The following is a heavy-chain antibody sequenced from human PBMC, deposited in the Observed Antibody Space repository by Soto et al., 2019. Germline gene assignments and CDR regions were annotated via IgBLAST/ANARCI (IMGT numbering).Heavy chain of an antibody. CDR2: IYYSGST. V-gene: IGHV4-61*08. D-gene: IGHD5-12*01. CDR3: ARVGYSGYVDDVYYFDY. CDR1: GGSISSGGYY. J-gene: IGHJ4*02. Sequence: PSETLSLTCTVSGGSISSGGYYWSWIRQHPGKGLEWIGYIYYSGSTNYNPSLKSRVTISVDTSKNQFSLKLSSVTAADTAVYYCARVGYSGYVDDVYYFDYWGQGTLVTVSS.